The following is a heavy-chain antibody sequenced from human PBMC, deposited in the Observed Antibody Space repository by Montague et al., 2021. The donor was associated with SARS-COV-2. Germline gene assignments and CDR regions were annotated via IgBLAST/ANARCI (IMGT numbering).Heavy chain of an antibody. CDR1: GGSVSSRSYY. Sequence: SETLSLTCTVSGGSVSSRSYYWGWIRQPPGKGLEWIGSIYYSGSTHYNPSLKSPVTISVDTSKNQFSLKLSSVTAADTAVYYCARRGDYGGPRFDYWGQGTLVSVSS. CDR3: ARRGDYGGPRFDY. V-gene: IGHV4-39*01. CDR2: IYYSGST. D-gene: IGHD4-23*01. J-gene: IGHJ4*02.